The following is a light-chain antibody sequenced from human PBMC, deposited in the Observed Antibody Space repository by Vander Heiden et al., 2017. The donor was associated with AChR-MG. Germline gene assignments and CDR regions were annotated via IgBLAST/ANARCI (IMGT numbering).Light chain of an antibody. Sequence: SSELTQDPAVSVALGQTVRITCQGDSLRSYHASGYQKKPGQAPVLVIYGKNNRPSGIPDRFSGSSSGNTASLTITGAQAEDEADYYCNSRDSSGNQVFGGGTKLTVL. CDR1: SLRSYH. CDR3: NSRDSSGNQV. J-gene: IGLJ2*01. V-gene: IGLV3-19*01. CDR2: GKN.